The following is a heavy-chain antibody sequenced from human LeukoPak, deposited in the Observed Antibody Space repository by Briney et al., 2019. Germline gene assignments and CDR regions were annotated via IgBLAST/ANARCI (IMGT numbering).Heavy chain of an antibody. Sequence: GGSLRLSCAASGFTFSSYGMHWVRQAPGKGLEWVGRIKSKTDGGTTDYAAPVKGRFTISRDDSKNTLYLQMNSLKTEDTAVYYCTTAELPYIAVAGTDYWGQGTLVTVSS. D-gene: IGHD6-19*01. CDR2: IKSKTDGGTT. J-gene: IGHJ4*02. CDR3: TTAELPYIAVAGTDY. V-gene: IGHV3-15*01. CDR1: GFTFSSYG.